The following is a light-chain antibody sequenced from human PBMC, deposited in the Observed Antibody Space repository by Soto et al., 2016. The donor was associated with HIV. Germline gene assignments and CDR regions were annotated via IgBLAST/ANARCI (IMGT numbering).Light chain of an antibody. CDR2: DDT. CDR1: NIGSKS. CDR3: QVWDNTSDHYV. Sequence: SCVLTQPPPVSVAPGKTATITCGGQNIGSKSVHWYQQKPGQAPVLVVYDDTDRPSGIPERFSGSNFGNTATLTIDRVEAGDEADYYCQVWDNTSDHYVFGTGTKVTVL. J-gene: IGLJ1*01. V-gene: IGLV3-21*03.